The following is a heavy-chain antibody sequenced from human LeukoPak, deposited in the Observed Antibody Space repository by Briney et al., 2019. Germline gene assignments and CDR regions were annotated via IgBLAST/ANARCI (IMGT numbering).Heavy chain of an antibody. J-gene: IGHJ3*02. CDR3: ARVLTLGAFDI. Sequence: RTLSLTCAISGDSVPNNRATWIWIRQSPSTGLELLGRTYSRSKWYSDYSVSVKSRITIHPDTSKNHFSLHLNSVTPEDTAVYYCARVLTLGAFDIWGQGTMVTVSS. V-gene: IGHV6-1*01. CDR1: GDSVPNNRAT. CDR2: TYSRSKWYS.